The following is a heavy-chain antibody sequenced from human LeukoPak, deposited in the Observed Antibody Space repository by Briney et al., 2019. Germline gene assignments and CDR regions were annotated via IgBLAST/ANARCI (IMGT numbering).Heavy chain of an antibody. J-gene: IGHJ4*02. V-gene: IGHV1-2*06. D-gene: IGHD3-22*01. CDR1: GYTFTGYY. CDR2: INPNSGGT. CDR3: ARDSYYYDSSGPPLSD. Sequence: ASVKVSCKASGYTFTGYYMHWVRQAPGQGLEWMGRINPNSGGTNYAQKFQGRVTMTRDTYISTADMELSRLRSDDTAVYYCARDSYYYDSSGPPLSDWGQGTLVTVSS.